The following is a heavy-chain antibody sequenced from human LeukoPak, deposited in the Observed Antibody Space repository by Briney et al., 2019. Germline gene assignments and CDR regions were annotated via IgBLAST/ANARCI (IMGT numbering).Heavy chain of an antibody. D-gene: IGHD5-12*01. CDR2: IYDNGST. CDR3: ARVPPPGYSPWRVDAFDV. V-gene: IGHV4-59*01. Sequence: NPSETLSLTCAVYGGSFSGYYWSWIRQPPGKGLEWIGFIYDNGSTNYNSSLKSRVTISVDTSRNQFSLKLTSVTAADTAVYYCARVPPPGYSPWRVDAFDVWGQGTMVTVSS. J-gene: IGHJ3*01. CDR1: GGSFSGYY.